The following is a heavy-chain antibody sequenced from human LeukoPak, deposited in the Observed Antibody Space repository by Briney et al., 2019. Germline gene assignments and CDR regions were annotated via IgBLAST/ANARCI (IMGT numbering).Heavy chain of an antibody. CDR1: GGSISSYY. Sequence: PSETLSLTCTVSGGSISSYYSSWIRQPPGKGLEWIGYIYYSGSTNYNPSLKSRVTISVDTSKNQFSLKLSSVTAADTAVYYCARGQQLTLFDYWGQGTLVTVSS. V-gene: IGHV4-59*01. CDR3: ARGQQLTLFDY. D-gene: IGHD6-13*01. J-gene: IGHJ4*02. CDR2: IYYSGST.